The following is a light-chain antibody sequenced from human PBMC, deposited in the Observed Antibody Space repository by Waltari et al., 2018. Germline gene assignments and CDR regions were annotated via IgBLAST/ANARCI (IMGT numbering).Light chain of an antibody. J-gene: IGKJ5*01. CDR1: QSVSTY. Sequence: EVVVTQSPVTLSLSPGESATLSCRTSQSVSTYFTWYQQRPGQAPRLLISDASNRASGVPARFSGSGSGTDFTLTISSLEPDDSAVYYCQQRGGWPLTFGQGTRLEIK. V-gene: IGKV3-11*01. CDR2: DAS. CDR3: QQRGGWPLT.